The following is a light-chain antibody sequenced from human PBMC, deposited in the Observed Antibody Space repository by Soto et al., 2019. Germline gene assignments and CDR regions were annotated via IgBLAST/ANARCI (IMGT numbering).Light chain of an antibody. CDR2: SDN. CDR3: ATGDDSLNGVV. V-gene: IGLV1-44*01. Sequence: QSVLTQPPSASGTPGQSVSISCSGSTSNIGSNTVTWYQQLPGTAPQLLIYSDNQWPSGVPDRFSGSKSGTSASLAISGLQSEDEGDYYCATGDDSLNGVVFGGGTQLTVL. J-gene: IGLJ2*01. CDR1: TSNIGSNT.